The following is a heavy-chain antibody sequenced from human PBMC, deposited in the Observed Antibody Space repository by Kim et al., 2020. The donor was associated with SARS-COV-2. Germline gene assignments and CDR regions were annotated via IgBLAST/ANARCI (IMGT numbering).Heavy chain of an antibody. CDR3: ARGRTTGYSSSWLTL. J-gene: IGHJ4*02. D-gene: IGHD6-13*01. CDR2: INPSGGST. V-gene: IGHV1-46*01. CDR1: GYTFTSYY. Sequence: ASVKVSCKASGYTFTSYYMHWVRQAPGQGLEWMGIINPSGGSTSYAQKFQGRVTMTRDTSTSTVYMELSSLRSEDTAVYYCARGRTTGYSSSWLTLWGQGTLVTVSS.